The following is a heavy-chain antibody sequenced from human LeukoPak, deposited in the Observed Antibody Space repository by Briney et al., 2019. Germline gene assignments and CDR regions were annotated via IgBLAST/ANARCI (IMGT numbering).Heavy chain of an antibody. CDR3: ARVSWIQLWSPGYFDY. CDR2: INPSGGST. J-gene: IGHJ4*02. D-gene: IGHD5-18*01. CDR1: GYTFTSYY. V-gene: IGHV1-46*01. Sequence: ASVKVSCKASGYTFTSYYMHWVRQAPGQGLEWMGIINPSGGSTSYAQKFQGRVTMTRDTSTSTVYMELSSLRSEDTAVYYCARVSWIQLWSPGYFDYWGQGTLVTVSS.